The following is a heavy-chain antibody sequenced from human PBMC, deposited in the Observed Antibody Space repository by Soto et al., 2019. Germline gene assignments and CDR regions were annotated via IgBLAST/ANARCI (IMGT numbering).Heavy chain of an antibody. Sequence: VGSLRLSCASSQFTFRSYSMHWVRHAPGKGLEWVAVISYDGSNKDYADSVKGRFTISRDNSKNTLYLQMNSLRPEDTAVYYCARDRPAVISHGCPVECWGQGTMVTVSS. D-gene: IGHD6-19*01. J-gene: IGHJ4*02. CDR2: ISYDGSNK. CDR1: QFTFRSYS. CDR3: ARDRPAVISHGCPVEC. V-gene: IGHV3-30-3*01.